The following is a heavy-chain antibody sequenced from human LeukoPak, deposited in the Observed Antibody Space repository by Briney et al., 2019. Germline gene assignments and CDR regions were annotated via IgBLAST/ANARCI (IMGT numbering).Heavy chain of an antibody. D-gene: IGHD1-7*01. V-gene: IGHV3-74*01. CDR1: GFTFSSCW. Sequence: PGGSLRLSCAASGFTFSSCWMHWVRQDPGRGLVWVARINSDGSSTSYADSVKGRFTISRDNAKNKLYLQMSSLRVEDTAVYYCARVASLTGTIFDSWGQGTLVTVSS. CDR3: ARVASLTGTIFDS. J-gene: IGHJ4*02. CDR2: INSDGSST.